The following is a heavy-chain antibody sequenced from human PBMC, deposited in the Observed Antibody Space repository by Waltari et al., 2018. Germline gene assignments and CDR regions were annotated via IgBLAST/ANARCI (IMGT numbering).Heavy chain of an antibody. CDR2: LSTVCGTP. Sequence: QVQLVQSGAEVKKPGSSVKVSCKASGGTFSSYAISWVRQAPGQGLGWMGGLSTVCGTPSGAKKGQGRVTSTADEATSTACMELSSLRSEDTAVYYCARGVRYCSGGSCYSGYAFDIWGQGTMVTVSS. CDR3: ARGVRYCSGGSCYSGYAFDI. D-gene: IGHD2-15*01. V-gene: IGHV1-69*12. CDR1: GGTFSSYA. J-gene: IGHJ3*02.